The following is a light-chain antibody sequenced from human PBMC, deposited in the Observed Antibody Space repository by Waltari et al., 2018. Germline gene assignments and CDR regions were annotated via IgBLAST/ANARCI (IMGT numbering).Light chain of an antibody. CDR2: WAS. CDR3: QQYYGAPWT. CDR1: QTVLLRSGHTNY. Sequence: DIVMTQSPESLAVSLGERATVNCESSQTVLLRSGHTNYISWYQVKPGHPPTLLISWASVREPGVPDRVSGSGSGTDFTLNISSLQAEDVAVYYCQQYYGAPWTFGQGTRVDIK. V-gene: IGKV4-1*01. J-gene: IGKJ1*01.